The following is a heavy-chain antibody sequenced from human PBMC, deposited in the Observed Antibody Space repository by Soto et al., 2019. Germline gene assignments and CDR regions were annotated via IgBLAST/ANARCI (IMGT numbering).Heavy chain of an antibody. CDR2: ISWDGGST. D-gene: IGHD2-2*01. V-gene: IGHV3-43D*03. CDR3: AKLRGTSDAFDI. J-gene: IGHJ3*02. Sequence: GGSLRLSCAASGFTFDDYAMHWVRQAPGKGLEWVSLISWDGGSTYYADSVKGRFTISRDNSKNSLYLQMNSLRAEDTALYYCAKLRGTSDAFDIWGQGTMVTVSS. CDR1: GFTFDDYA.